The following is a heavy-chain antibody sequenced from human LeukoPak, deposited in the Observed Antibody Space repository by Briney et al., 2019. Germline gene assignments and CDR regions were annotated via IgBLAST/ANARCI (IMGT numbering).Heavy chain of an antibody. CDR1: LDSTTSNF. CDR3: AREILGGFNPGAY. V-gene: IGHV4-4*02. Sequence: SETLSLTCTVSLDSTTSNFWSWVRQSPWKGLEWIGEIHRRGSPNYNPSLQSRVTISIDRSRNQIALELSSVTAADTAVYYCAREILGGFNPGAYWGQGTLVTVSS. CDR2: IHRRGSP. J-gene: IGHJ4*02. D-gene: IGHD1-14*01.